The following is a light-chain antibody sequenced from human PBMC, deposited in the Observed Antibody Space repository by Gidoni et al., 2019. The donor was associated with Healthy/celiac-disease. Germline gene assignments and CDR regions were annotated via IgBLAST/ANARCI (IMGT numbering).Light chain of an antibody. Sequence: SYELNQPPSVSVSPGQTASITCSGDKLGDKYACWYQQKPGQYPVLVIYQDSKRPSGIPERFSGSNSGNTATLTISGTQAMDEADYYCQAWDSSTQVFGGGTKLTVL. CDR1: KLGDKY. CDR3: QAWDSSTQV. CDR2: QDS. V-gene: IGLV3-1*01. J-gene: IGLJ2*01.